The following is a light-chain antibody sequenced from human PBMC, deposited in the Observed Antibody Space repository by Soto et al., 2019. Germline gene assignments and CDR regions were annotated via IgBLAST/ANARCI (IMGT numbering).Light chain of an antibody. V-gene: IGKV1-5*03. CDR1: QSISSW. CDR2: KAS. Sequence: DIQMIQSPSTLSASVGDRVTITCRASQSISSWLAWYQQKPGKAPKLLIYKASSLESGVPSRFSGSGSGTEFTLTISSLHPDDFANYYCQQYNSLYTLGHGTKLEIK. CDR3: QQYNSLYT. J-gene: IGKJ2*01.